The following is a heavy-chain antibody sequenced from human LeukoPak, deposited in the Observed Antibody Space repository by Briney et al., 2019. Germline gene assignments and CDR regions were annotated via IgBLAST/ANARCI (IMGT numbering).Heavy chain of an antibody. Sequence: WASVKVSCKASGYTFTSYYMHWVRQAPEQGLEWMGIINPSGGSTSYAQKFQGRVTMTRDTSTSTVYMELSSLRSEDTAVYYCAREYVEGIAVAGRSFDYWGQGTLVTVSS. CDR1: GYTFTSYY. CDR3: AREYVEGIAVAGRSFDY. J-gene: IGHJ4*02. CDR2: INPSGGST. D-gene: IGHD6-19*01. V-gene: IGHV1-46*01.